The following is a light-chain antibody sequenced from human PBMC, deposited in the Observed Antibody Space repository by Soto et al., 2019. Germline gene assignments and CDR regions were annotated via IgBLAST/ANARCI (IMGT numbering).Light chain of an antibody. CDR2: DVS. CDR1: SSDVGGYNY. V-gene: IGLV2-11*01. Sequence: QSALTQPRSVSGSPGQSVTISCTGSSSDVGGYNYVSWYQQHPGKAPKLMIYDVSKRPSGVPDRFSGSKSCNKSSLTFSGLQAEDEAEYYCCSYAGSCTFVVFGTGTQLTVL. CDR3: CSYAGSCTFVV. J-gene: IGLJ1*01.